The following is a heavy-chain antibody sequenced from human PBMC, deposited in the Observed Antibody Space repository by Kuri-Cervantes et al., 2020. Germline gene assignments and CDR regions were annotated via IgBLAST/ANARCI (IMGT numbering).Heavy chain of an antibody. J-gene: IGHJ6*03. CDR3: ARRTHIVVVVAASFSQQSYMDV. V-gene: IGHV4-4*07. D-gene: IGHD2-15*01. CDR2: MYTSGST. CDR1: GASISSYY. Sequence: GSLRLSCTVSGASISSYYWSWIRQPAGKGLEWIGRMYTSGSTDYNPSLKSRVTISVDTSKNQFSLKLSSVTAADTAVYYCARRTHIVVVVAASFSQQSYMDVWGKGTTVTVSS.